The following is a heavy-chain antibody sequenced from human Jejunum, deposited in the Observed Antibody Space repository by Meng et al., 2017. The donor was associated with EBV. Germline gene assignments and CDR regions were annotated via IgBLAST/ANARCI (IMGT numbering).Heavy chain of an antibody. CDR3: ARNWNF. CDR2: IYNSGST. Sequence: QVQLQESGPGLGKPSETLSLTCTVSGGSVSSGTYYWTWIRQPPGKGLEWIGYIYNSGSTNYNPSLKSRVTISLDTSKNQFSLKLSSVTAADTAMYYCARNWNFWGQGTLVTVFS. V-gene: IGHV4-61*01. D-gene: IGHD1-1*01. J-gene: IGHJ4*02. CDR1: GGSVSSGTYY.